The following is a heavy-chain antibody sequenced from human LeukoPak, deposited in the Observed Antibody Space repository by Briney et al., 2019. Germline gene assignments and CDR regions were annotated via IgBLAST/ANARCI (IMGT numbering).Heavy chain of an antibody. V-gene: IGHV3-7*01. CDR1: GFTFSSYA. J-gene: IGHJ4*02. D-gene: IGHD3-22*01. Sequence: GGSLRLSCAASGFTFSSYAMSWVRQAPGKGLEWVANIKEDGSEKHYVDSVRGRFTVSRDNVKNSLYLQMNSLRAEDTAVYYCAVYYSSGPIAYWGQGTLVTVSS. CDR2: IKEDGSEK. CDR3: AVYYSSGPIAY.